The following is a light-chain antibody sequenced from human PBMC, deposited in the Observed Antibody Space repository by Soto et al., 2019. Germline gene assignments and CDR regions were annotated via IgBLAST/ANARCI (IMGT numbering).Light chain of an antibody. CDR3: SSYTSSSIDYV. Sequence: QSALTQPASVSGSPGQSITISCTGTSSDVGGYHYVSWYQQHPGKAPKLMIYEVSNRPSGVSNRFSGSKSGNTASLTISGLQAEDEADYYFSSYTSSSIDYVFGTGTQLTVL. CDR2: EVS. J-gene: IGLJ1*01. CDR1: SSDVGGYHY. V-gene: IGLV2-14*01.